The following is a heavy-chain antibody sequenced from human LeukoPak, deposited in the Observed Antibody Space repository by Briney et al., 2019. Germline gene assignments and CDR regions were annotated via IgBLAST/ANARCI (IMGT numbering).Heavy chain of an antibody. CDR3: ARDLSGSLYFDY. Sequence: SETLSLTCTVSGASISSYYYNWIRQTAGRGLEWIGRLYISGSTDYNPSLTSRVTISVDTSNNQFSLNLNSVTAADTAVYFCARDLSGSLYFDYWGQGVLVPVSS. V-gene: IGHV4-4*07. CDR2: LYISGST. J-gene: IGHJ4*02. D-gene: IGHD3-10*01. CDR1: GASISSYY.